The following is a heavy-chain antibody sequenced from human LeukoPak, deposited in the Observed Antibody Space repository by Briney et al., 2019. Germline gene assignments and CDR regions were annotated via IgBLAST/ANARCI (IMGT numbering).Heavy chain of an antibody. Sequence: ASVKVSCKASGGTFSSYTISWVRQAPGQGLEWMGRIIPILGIANYAQKFQGRVTITADKSTSTAYMELSSLRSEDTAVYYCARGVRPATAIPRAFDIWGQGTMVTVSS. CDR1: GGTFSSYT. V-gene: IGHV1-69*02. CDR3: ARGVRPATAIPRAFDI. CDR2: IIPILGIA. D-gene: IGHD2-2*02. J-gene: IGHJ3*02.